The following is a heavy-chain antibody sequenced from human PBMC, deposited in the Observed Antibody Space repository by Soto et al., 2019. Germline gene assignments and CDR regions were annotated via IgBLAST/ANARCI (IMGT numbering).Heavy chain of an antibody. D-gene: IGHD3-3*01. Sequence: GGSLRLSCAASGFTFSSYAMSWVRQAPGKGLEWVSAISGSGGSTYYADSVKGRFTISRDNSKNTLYLQMNSLRAEDTAVYYCAIDSLFGVVIGGPDYWGKGTLVTVSS. CDR3: AIDSLFGVVIGGPDY. J-gene: IGHJ4*02. CDR2: ISGSGGST. CDR1: GFTFSSYA. V-gene: IGHV3-23*01.